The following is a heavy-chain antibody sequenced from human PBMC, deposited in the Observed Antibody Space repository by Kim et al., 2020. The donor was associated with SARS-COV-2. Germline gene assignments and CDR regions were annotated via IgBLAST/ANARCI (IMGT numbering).Heavy chain of an antibody. J-gene: IGHJ4*02. Sequence: ASVKVSCKASGYTFTHYGVSWVRQAPGQGLEWMGWSSTYNGNSHYAQKFQDRVVMTTETSTNIAYMELRSLRSDDTAVYYCARVTVTYGSGTYYDYWGQGTLVTVSS. CDR1: GYTFTHYG. CDR2: SSTYNGNS. D-gene: IGHD3-10*01. V-gene: IGHV1-18*04. CDR3: ARVTVTYGSGTYYDY.